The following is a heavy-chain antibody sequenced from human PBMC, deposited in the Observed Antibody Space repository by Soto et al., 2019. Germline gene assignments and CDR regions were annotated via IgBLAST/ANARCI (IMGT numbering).Heavy chain of an antibody. CDR3: AKDLTEYAYYYYYMDV. D-gene: IGHD2-8*01. V-gene: IGHV3-30*18. J-gene: IGHJ6*03. Sequence: GGSLRLSCAASGFTFSSYGMHWVRQAPGKGLEWVAVISYDGSNKYYADSVKGRFTISRDNSKNTLYLQINSLRAEDTAVYYCAKDLTEYAYYYYYMDVWGKGTTVTVSS. CDR1: GFTFSSYG. CDR2: ISYDGSNK.